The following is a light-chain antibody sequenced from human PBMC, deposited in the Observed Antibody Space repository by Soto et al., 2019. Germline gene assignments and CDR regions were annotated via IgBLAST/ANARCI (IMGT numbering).Light chain of an antibody. CDR1: QSVSSSY. CDR3: QQYGSSALYT. V-gene: IGKV3-20*01. CDR2: GAS. Sequence: EIVLTQSPGTLSLSPGERATLSCRASQSVSSSYLAWYQQKPGQAPRFLIYGASGRATGIPDGCSDSGSGTDFTLTISRLEPEDFAVYYCQQYGSSALYTFGQGTKLEIK. J-gene: IGKJ2*01.